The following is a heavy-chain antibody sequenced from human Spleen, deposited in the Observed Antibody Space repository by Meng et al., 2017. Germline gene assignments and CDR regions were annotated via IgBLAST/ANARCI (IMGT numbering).Heavy chain of an antibody. CDR3: VRSSGWVRTGFDP. CDR2: IGHSGIT. Sequence: QPQLQESGPGLVKPSEALSLPCRFSGGSISTSGYSWGWSRQPPGKGLEWIGSIGHSGITYYTPSLKSRVTVSIDTSKSQFSLKLTSVTAADTAVYYCVRSSGWVRTGFDPWGQGTLVTVSS. D-gene: IGHD6-19*01. V-gene: IGHV4-39*01. J-gene: IGHJ5*02. CDR1: GGSISTSGYS.